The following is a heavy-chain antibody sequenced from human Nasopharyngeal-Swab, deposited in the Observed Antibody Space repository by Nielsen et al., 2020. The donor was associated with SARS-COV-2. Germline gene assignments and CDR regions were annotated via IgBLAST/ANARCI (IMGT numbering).Heavy chain of an antibody. V-gene: IGHV3-23*01. D-gene: IGHD5-12*01. CDR3: AKGAGYEGFDY. J-gene: IGHJ4*02. Sequence: GESLKISCAASGFTFSSYAMSWVRQAPGKRLEWVSAISGSGGSTYYADSVKGRFTISRDNSKNTLYLQMNSLRAEDTAVYYCAKGAGYEGFDYWGQGTLVTVSS. CDR2: ISGSGGST. CDR1: GFTFSSYA.